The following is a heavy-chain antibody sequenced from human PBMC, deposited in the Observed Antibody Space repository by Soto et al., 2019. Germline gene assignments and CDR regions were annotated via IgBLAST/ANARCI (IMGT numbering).Heavy chain of an antibody. CDR2: INHSGST. V-gene: IGHV4-34*01. Sequence: PSETLSLTCAVYGGSFSGYYWSWIRQPPWKGLEWIGEINHSGSTNYNPSLKSRVTISVDTSKNQFSLKLSSVTAADTAVYYCATAYCGGDCYYMDYYYYGMDVWGQGTTVTVSS. J-gene: IGHJ6*01. CDR3: ATAYCGGDCYYMDYYYYGMDV. CDR1: GGSFSGYY. D-gene: IGHD2-21*02.